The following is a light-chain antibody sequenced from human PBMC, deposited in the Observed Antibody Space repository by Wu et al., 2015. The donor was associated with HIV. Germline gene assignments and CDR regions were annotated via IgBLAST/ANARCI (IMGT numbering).Light chain of an antibody. V-gene: IGKV3-15*01. CDR2: GAS. J-gene: IGKJ2*01. Sequence: EIVMTQSPGTLSGSPGERATLSCRASQSVGSNLAWYQQKPGQAPRLLIYGASTRATGIPARFSGSGSGTEFTLTISSMQSEDFAVYYCQQYNNWPPHTFGQGTKLEIK. CDR1: QSVGSN. CDR3: QQYNNWPPHT.